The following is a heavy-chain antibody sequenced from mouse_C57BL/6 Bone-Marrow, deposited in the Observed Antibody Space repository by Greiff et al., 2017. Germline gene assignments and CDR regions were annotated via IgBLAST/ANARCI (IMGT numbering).Heavy chain of an antibody. CDR2: INPNNGGT. J-gene: IGHJ1*03. D-gene: IGHD2-3*01. V-gene: IGHV1-22*01. CDR3: ARGGWLLRWYFDV. CDR1: GYTFTDYN. Sequence: VQLQQSGPELVKPGASVKMSCKASGYTFTDYNMHWVKQSHGKSLEWIGYINPNNGGTSYNQKFKGKATLTVNKSSSTAYMELRSLTSEDSAVYYCARGGWLLRWYFDVGGTGTTVTVSS.